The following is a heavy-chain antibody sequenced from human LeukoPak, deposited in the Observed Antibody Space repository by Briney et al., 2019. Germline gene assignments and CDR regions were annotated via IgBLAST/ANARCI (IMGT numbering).Heavy chain of an antibody. CDR3: ARAAGYSSSWYGWFDP. CDR1: GLTVSSNY. Sequence: GGSLRLSCAASGLTVSSNYMNWVRQAPGKGLEWVSVIYIGGSTYYADSVKGRFTIPRDNSKNTLYLQMNSLRAEDTAVYYCARAAGYSSSWYGWFDPWGQGTLVTVSS. J-gene: IGHJ5*02. CDR2: IYIGGST. V-gene: IGHV3-66*01. D-gene: IGHD6-13*01.